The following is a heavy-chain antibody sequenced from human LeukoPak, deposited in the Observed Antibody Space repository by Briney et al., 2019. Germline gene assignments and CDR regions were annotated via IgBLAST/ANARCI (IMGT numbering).Heavy chain of an antibody. CDR1: GGSIRNSPYH. D-gene: IGHD3-3*01. J-gene: IGHJ5*02. CDR3: ARQGYDLIFKWFDP. Sequence: SETLSLTCSVSGGSIRNSPYHWAWIRQSPEMGLEWIGSIYYSGTTYYNPSLKSRVTMSVDTSKNQFSLKLNSVTAADTAAYYCARQGYDLIFKWFDPWGQGTLVPVSS. CDR2: IYYSGTT. V-gene: IGHV4-39*01.